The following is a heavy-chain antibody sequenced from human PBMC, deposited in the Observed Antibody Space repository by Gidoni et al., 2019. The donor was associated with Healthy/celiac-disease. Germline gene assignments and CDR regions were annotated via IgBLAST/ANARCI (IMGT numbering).Heavy chain of an antibody. CDR2: IYTSGST. V-gene: IGHV4-61*02. CDR3: ARDGGWELPNWYFDL. J-gene: IGHJ2*01. D-gene: IGHD1-26*01. CDR1: GGSIGSGSYY. Sequence: QVQLQESGPGLVKPSQTLALTCTVSGGSIGSGSYYWRWTRQPAGKGLEWIGRIYTSGSTNYNPSLKRRVTISVDTSKNQFSLKLSSVTAADTAVYYCARDGGWELPNWYFDLWGRGTLVTVSS.